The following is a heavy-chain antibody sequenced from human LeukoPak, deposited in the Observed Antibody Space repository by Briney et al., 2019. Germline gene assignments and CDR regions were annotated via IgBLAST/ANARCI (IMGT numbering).Heavy chain of an antibody. CDR3: AREVVAAASTGDY. J-gene: IGHJ4*02. CDR1: GFTFSSYS. V-gene: IGHV3-21*01. CDR2: ISSSSSYI. Sequence: GSLRLSCAASGFTFSSYSLNWVRQAPGKGLEWVSSISSSSSYIYYADSVKGRFTISRDNAKNSLYLQMNSLRAEDTAVYYRAREVVAAASTGDYWGQGTLVTVSS. D-gene: IGHD6-13*01.